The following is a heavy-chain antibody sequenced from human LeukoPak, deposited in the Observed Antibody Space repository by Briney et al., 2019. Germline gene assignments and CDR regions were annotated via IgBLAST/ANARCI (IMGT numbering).Heavy chain of an antibody. V-gene: IGHV4-59*11. CDR3: ARDIRPAV. CDR1: GGSMSSHY. Sequence: PSETLSLTCTVSGGSMSSHYWSWLRQPPGKGLEWIGYIYYSGSTNYNPSLKSRVTISVDTSKNQFSLKLSSVTAADTAVYYCARDIRPAVWGQGTLVTVSS. D-gene: IGHD3-3*02. J-gene: IGHJ4*02. CDR2: IYYSGST.